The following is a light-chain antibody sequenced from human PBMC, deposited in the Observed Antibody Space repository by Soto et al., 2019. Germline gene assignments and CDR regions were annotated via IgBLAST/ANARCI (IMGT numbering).Light chain of an antibody. CDR2: AAS. V-gene: IGKV1-27*01. Sequence: DIQMTQSPSSLSPSVGDRVTITCRASQGITSYLAWYQQKPGNVPKLLIYAASTLQSGVPSRFSGGGSGADCTITISSLQPEDVATYYCQIFNSGPLTFGGGTEGGIK. J-gene: IGKJ4*01. CDR1: QGITSY. CDR3: QIFNSGPLT.